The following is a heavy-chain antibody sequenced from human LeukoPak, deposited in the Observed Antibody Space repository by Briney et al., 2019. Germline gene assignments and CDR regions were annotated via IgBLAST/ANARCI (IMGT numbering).Heavy chain of an antibody. V-gene: IGHV3-66*01. Sequence: PGGSLRLSCAASGFTVSSNYMSWVRQAPGKGLEWVSVIYSGGSTYYADSVKGRFTISRDNSKNTLYLQMNSLRAEDTAVYYCARGRPSSWYTSYYYYMDVWGKGTTVTISS. CDR3: ARGRPSSWYTSYYYYMDV. CDR2: IYSGGST. J-gene: IGHJ6*03. D-gene: IGHD6-13*01. CDR1: GFTVSSNY.